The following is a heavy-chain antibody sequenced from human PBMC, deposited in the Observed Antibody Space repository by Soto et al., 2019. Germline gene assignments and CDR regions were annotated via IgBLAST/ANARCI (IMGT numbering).Heavy chain of an antibody. CDR1: GYSFTSYW. V-gene: IGHV5-10-1*01. Sequence: GESLKISCKGSGYSFTSYWISWVRQMPGKGLERMGRIDPSDSYTNYSPSFQGHVTISADKSISTAYLQWSSLKASDTAMYYCARGYCTNGVCYAEYFQHWGQGTLVTVSS. CDR3: ARGYCTNGVCYAEYFQH. J-gene: IGHJ1*01. CDR2: IDPSDSYT. D-gene: IGHD2-8*01.